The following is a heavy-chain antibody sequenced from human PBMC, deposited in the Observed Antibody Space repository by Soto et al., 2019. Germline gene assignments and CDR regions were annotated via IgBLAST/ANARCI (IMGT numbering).Heavy chain of an antibody. CDR1: GYTFTSYD. J-gene: IGHJ6*02. V-gene: IGHV1-8*01. CDR2: MNPNSGNT. CDR3: ARISRITMVRGVNYYYYGMDV. Sequence: ASVKVSCKASGYTFTSYDIKWVRQATGQGLEWMGWMNPNSGNTGYAQKLQGRVTMTRNTSISTAYMELSSLRSEDTAVYYCARISRITMVRGVNYYYYGMDVWGQGTTVTVSS. D-gene: IGHD3-10*01.